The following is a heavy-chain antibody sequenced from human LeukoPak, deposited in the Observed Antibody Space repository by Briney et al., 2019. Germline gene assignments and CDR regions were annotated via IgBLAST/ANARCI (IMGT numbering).Heavy chain of an antibody. CDR3: SRARNFYLGYFDY. J-gene: IGHJ4*02. CDR1: GYSISSGYY. CDR2: IYHSGST. V-gene: IGHV4-38-2*02. Sequence: SETLSLTCTVSGYSISSGYYWGWIRQPPGKGLEWIGSIYHSGSTYYNPSLKSRVTISVDTSKNQFSLKLSSVTAADTAVYYCSRARNFYLGYFDYWGQGTLVTVSS. D-gene: IGHD1-14*01.